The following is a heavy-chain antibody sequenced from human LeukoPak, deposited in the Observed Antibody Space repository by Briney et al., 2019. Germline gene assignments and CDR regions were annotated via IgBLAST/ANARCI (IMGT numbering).Heavy chain of an antibody. CDR2: ISASGRST. CDR3: AKDAAGPEY. Sequence: GGSLRLSCAVSGLTFSSYSMSWVRQAPGKGLYWVSGISASGRSTYYADSVKGRFTISRDNSKNTLFLQMNSLRAEDTAVYYCAKDAAGPEYWGQGTLVTVSS. CDR1: GLTFSSYS. V-gene: IGHV3-23*01. D-gene: IGHD6-13*01. J-gene: IGHJ4*02.